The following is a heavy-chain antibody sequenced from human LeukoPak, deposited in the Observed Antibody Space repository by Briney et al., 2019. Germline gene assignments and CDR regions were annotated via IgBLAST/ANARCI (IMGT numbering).Heavy chain of an antibody. CDR1: GYNFTTYW. V-gene: IGHV5-51*01. D-gene: IGHD3-22*01. J-gene: IGHJ4*02. CDR3: ARQDGDYYDSGDYYSPYYFDY. CDR2: IYPGDSDT. Sequence: PGESLKISCKGSGYNFTTYWIGWVRQMSGKGLEWMGIIYPGDSDTRYSPSFQGQVTISADKSISTAYLQWSSLKASDTAIYYCARQDGDYYDSGDYYSPYYFDYWGQGTLVTVSS.